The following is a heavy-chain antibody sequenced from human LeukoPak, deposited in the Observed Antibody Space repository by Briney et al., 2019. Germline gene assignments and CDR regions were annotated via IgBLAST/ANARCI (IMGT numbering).Heavy chain of an antibody. D-gene: IGHD6-13*01. CDR3: ARGSYSSSWF. CDR1: CCNFTSDC. Sequence: GASSKVFCRACCCNFTSDCMNCGVQDIGRRLVWLVWINTNTGNPTYAQGFTGRFVFSLDTSVSTAYLQISSLKAEDTAVYYCARGSYSSSWFWGQGTLVTVSS. V-gene: IGHV7-4-1*02. CDR2: INTNTGNP. J-gene: IGHJ4*02.